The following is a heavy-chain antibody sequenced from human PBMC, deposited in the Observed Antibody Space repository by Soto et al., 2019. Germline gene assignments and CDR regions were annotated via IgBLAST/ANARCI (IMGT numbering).Heavy chain of an antibody. D-gene: IGHD3-22*01. J-gene: IGHJ4*02. Sequence: PGGSLRLSCAASGFTFSSYAMSWVRQAPGKGLEWVSAISGSGGSTYYADSVKGRFTISRDNSKNTLYLQMNSLRAEDTAVYYCAKDKYDSSGYYYYFDYWGQGTLVTVSS. CDR2: ISGSGGST. CDR3: AKDKYDSSGYYYYFDY. CDR1: GFTFSSYA. V-gene: IGHV3-23*01.